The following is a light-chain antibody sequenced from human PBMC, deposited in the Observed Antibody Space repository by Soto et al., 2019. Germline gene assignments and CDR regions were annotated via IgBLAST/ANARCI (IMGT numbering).Light chain of an antibody. J-gene: IGKJ2*01. CDR2: DAS. Sequence: ETVMTQSPATLSVSPGERATLSCRASQSVRSNLAWYQQKPGQAPRLLVYDASTRATGIPARFSGSGSGTEFTLTISSLQSEDFAVYYCQQYNNWPPATFGQGTKLEIK. CDR1: QSVRSN. V-gene: IGKV3-15*01. CDR3: QQYNNWPPAT.